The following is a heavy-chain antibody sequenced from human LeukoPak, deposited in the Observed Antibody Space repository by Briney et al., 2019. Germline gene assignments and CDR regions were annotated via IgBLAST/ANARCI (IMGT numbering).Heavy chain of an antibody. CDR1: GHSISRYY. CDR2: IYYSGST. CDR3: ARGRAWYMDY. J-gene: IGHJ4*02. V-gene: IGHV4-59*01. Sequence: PSETLSLTCTVSGHSISRYYWSWLRQPPGKGLEWLGYIYYSGSTNYNPSLKSRVTISVDTSKNQFSLKLSSVTAADTAVYYCARGRAWYMDYWGQGTLVTVSS. D-gene: IGHD6-19*01.